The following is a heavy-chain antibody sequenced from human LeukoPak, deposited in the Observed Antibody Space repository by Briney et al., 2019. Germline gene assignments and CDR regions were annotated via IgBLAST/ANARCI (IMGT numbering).Heavy chain of an antibody. Sequence: PGGSLRLSCAASGFTFSNFAMSWVRQTPGTGLAWLSAISPDGNYIYYADSVKGRFTTSRDNSKNTLYLQMNSLRAEDTAVYYCAKTRPLDSSSWSHGDYWGQGTLVTVSS. CDR3: AKTRPLDSSSWSHGDY. D-gene: IGHD6-13*01. CDR2: ISPDGNYI. V-gene: IGHV3-23*01. J-gene: IGHJ4*02. CDR1: GFTFSNFA.